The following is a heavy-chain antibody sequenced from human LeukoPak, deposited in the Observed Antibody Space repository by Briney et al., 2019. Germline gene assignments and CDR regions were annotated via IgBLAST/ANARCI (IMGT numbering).Heavy chain of an antibody. CDR3: ASGYYDSSGYYYALDY. J-gene: IGHJ4*02. Sequence: PGGSLRLSCAASGFTVSSNYMSWVRQAPGKGLEWVSVIYSGGSTYYADSVKGRFTISRDNSKNTLYLQMNSLRAEDTAVYYCASGYYDSSGYYYALDYWGQGTLVTVSS. V-gene: IGHV3-53*01. D-gene: IGHD3-22*01. CDR2: IYSGGST. CDR1: GFTVSSNY.